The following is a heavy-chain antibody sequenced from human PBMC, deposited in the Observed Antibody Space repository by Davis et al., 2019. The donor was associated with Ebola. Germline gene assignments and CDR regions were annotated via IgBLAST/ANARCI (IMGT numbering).Heavy chain of an antibody. CDR3: AREEGTIFGVVIPYYFDY. V-gene: IGHV1-3*01. CDR1: GGTFSSYA. J-gene: IGHJ4*02. D-gene: IGHD3-3*01. Sequence: ASVKVSCKASGGTFSSYAISWVRQAPGQGLEWMGWINAGNGNTKYSQKFQGRVTITRDTSASTAYMELSSLRSEDTAVYYCAREEGTIFGVVIPYYFDYWGQGTLVTVSS. CDR2: INAGNGNT.